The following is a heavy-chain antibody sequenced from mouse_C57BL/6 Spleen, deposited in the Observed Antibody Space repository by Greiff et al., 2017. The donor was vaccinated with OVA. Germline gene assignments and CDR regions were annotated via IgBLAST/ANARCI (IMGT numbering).Heavy chain of an antibody. CDR1: GYTFTTYP. J-gene: IGHJ4*01. Sequence: VQRVESGAELVKPGASVKMSCKASGYTFTTYPIEWMKQNHGKSLEWIGNFHPYNDDTKYNEKFKGKATLTVEKSSSTVYLELSRLTSDDSAVYYCARRSTTVAQGAMDYWGQGTSVTVSS. D-gene: IGHD1-1*01. CDR2: FHPYNDDT. CDR3: ARRSTTVAQGAMDY. V-gene: IGHV1-47*01.